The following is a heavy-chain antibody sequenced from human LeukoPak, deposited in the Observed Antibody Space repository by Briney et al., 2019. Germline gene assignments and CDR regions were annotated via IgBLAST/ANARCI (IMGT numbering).Heavy chain of an antibody. Sequence: PGGSLRLSCAASGFTFSTYDMHWVRQATGKGLEWVSAISTTDDTYYPGSVKGRFPISRENAKRSLYLQMNSLRAEDTAVYYCARGRSGSYFDSWGQGTLVAVSS. V-gene: IGHV3-13*04. CDR3: ARGRSGSYFDS. CDR2: ISTTDDT. D-gene: IGHD1-26*01. CDR1: GFTFSTYD. J-gene: IGHJ4*02.